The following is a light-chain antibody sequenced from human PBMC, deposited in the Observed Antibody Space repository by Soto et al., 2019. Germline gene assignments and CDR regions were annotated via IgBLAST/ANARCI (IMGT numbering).Light chain of an antibody. CDR3: QQYNNWPPAVT. CDR1: QSVSSN. CDR2: GAS. V-gene: IGKV3-15*01. Sequence: EIVMTQSPATLSVSPGERATLSCRASQSVSSNLASYQQKPGQAPRLLIYGASTRATGIPARFSGSGSGTEFTLTISSLQSEDFAVYYCQQYNNWPPAVTFGPGTKVDIK. J-gene: IGKJ3*01.